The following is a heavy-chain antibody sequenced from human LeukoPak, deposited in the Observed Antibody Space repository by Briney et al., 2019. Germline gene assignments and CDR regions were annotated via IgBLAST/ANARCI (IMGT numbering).Heavy chain of an antibody. CDR2: INTNTGNP. D-gene: IGHD4-11*01. CDR1: GYTFTSYG. J-gene: IGHJ4*02. Sequence: ASVKVSCKASGYTFTSYGISWVRQAPEQGLEWMGWINTNTGNPTYAQGFTGRFVFSLDTSVSTAYLQISSLKAEDTAVYYCAREDYSNYGTADYWGQGTLVTVSS. V-gene: IGHV7-4-1*02. CDR3: AREDYSNYGTADY.